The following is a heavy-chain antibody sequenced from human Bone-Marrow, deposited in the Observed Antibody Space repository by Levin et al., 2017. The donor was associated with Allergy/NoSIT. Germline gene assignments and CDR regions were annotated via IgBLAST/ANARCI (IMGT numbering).Heavy chain of an antibody. CDR1: GYTFTSYG. D-gene: IGHD5-12*01. V-gene: IGHV1-3*01. CDR3: ARGGYSGYARY. CDR2: INAGNGNT. Sequence: ASVKVSCKGSGYTFTSYGMHWLRQAPGQRLEWMGWINAGNGNTKYSQKFQGRVSISRDTSASTAYMELSSLRSEDTAVYYCARGGYSGYARYWGQGSLVTVSS. J-gene: IGHJ4*02.